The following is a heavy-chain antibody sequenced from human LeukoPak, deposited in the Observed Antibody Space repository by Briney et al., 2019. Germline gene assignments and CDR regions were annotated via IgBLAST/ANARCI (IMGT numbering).Heavy chain of an antibody. CDR1: GGSISSYY. Sequence: SETLSLTCTVSGGSISSYYWSWIRQPPGKGLEWIGYIYYSGSTNYNPSLKSRVTMSVDTSKNQFSLKLSSVTAADTAVYYCARNPFYGDYDYWGQGTLVTVSS. J-gene: IGHJ4*02. V-gene: IGHV4-59*12. D-gene: IGHD4-17*01. CDR2: IYYSGST. CDR3: ARNPFYGDYDY.